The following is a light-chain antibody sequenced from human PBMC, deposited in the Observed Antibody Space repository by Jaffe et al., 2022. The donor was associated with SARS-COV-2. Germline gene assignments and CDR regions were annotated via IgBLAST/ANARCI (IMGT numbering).Light chain of an antibody. Sequence: IVLTQSPGTLSLSPGERATLSCRASESVSSSYLVWYQQKPGQAPRLLIYGASRRATGIPDRFSGSGSGTDFILTINRLEPEDFAVYYCQQYGTSPRYTFGQGTKLEIK. V-gene: IGKV3-20*01. CDR2: GAS. J-gene: IGKJ2*01. CDR1: ESVSSSY. CDR3: QQYGTSPRYT.